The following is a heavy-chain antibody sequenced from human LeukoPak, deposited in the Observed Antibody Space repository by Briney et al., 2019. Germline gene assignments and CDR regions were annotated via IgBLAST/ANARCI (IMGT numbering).Heavy chain of an antibody. Sequence: ASLKVSCKASGYAFTGYYMHWVRHAPGQGLEWMGRINPNSCGTNYAQKFQGRLTMNRDTSISTAYMELSRLRSDDTAVYYCARDLMAEEDIVVVVAATGFDYWGQGTLVTVSS. CDR3: ARDLMAEEDIVVVVAATGFDY. V-gene: IGHV1-2*06. J-gene: IGHJ4*02. D-gene: IGHD2-15*01. CDR1: GYAFTGYY. CDR2: INPNSCGT.